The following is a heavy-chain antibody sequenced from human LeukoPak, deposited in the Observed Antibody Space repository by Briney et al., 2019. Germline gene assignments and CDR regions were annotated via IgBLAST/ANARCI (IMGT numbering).Heavy chain of an antibody. D-gene: IGHD6-13*01. CDR3: ARGVYIAAAQYGY. Sequence: PSETLSLTCPVSGGSISSYYWSWLRQPPGKGLEWIGYIYYSGTTNYNPSLKSRVTISVDTSKNQFSLKLSSVTAADTAVYYCARGVYIAAAQYGYWGQGTLVTVSS. CDR1: GGSISSYY. CDR2: IYYSGTT. V-gene: IGHV4-59*01. J-gene: IGHJ4*02.